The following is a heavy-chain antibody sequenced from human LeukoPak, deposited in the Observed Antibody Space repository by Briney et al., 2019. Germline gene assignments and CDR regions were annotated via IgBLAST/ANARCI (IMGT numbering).Heavy chain of an antibody. CDR3: ARRRNLYSSSWYPLDY. D-gene: IGHD6-13*01. CDR1: GFTFSSYW. V-gene: IGHV3-7*01. J-gene: IGHJ4*02. CDR2: IKQDGSEK. Sequence: GGSLRLSRAASGFTFSSYWMSWVRQAPGKGLEWVANIKQDGSEKYYVDSVKGRFTISRDNAKNSLYLQMNSLRAEDTAVYYCARRRNLYSSSWYPLDYWGQGTLVTVSS.